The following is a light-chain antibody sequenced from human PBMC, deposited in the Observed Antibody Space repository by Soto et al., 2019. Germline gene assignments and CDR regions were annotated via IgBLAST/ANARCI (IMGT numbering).Light chain of an antibody. CDR3: QSYDNSLSGVV. J-gene: IGLJ2*01. V-gene: IGLV1-40*01. CDR1: SSNIGAGFD. Sequence: QSVLTQPPSVSGAPGQRIIISCTGSSSNIGAGFDVHWYQHLPGTAPKLLVYDNDNRPSGLPARFSDSRSGTSASLAITSPQADGEADYYCQSYDNSLSGVVFGGGTKLTLL. CDR2: DND.